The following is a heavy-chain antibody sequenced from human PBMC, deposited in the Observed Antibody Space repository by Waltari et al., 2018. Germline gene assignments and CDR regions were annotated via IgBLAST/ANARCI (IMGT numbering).Heavy chain of an antibody. CDR1: GYTCTGYY. CDR2: INPNSGGT. V-gene: IGHV1-2*02. Sequence: QVQLVQSGAEVKKPGASVKVSCKASGYTCTGYYMHWVRQAPGQGLELMGWINPNSGGTNYAQKFQGRVTMTRDTSISTAYMELSRLRSDDTAVYYCARGDSGWYYYYYGMDVWGQGTTVTVSS. J-gene: IGHJ6*02. D-gene: IGHD6-19*01. CDR3: ARGDSGWYYYYYGMDV.